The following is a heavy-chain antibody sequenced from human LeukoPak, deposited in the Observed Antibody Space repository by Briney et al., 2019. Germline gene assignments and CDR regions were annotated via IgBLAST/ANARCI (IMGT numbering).Heavy chain of an antibody. D-gene: IGHD6-19*01. Sequence: GASVKVSCKASGYTFTSYGISWVRQAPGQGLEWMGIINPNGGSTSYAQKFRGRVTMTRDTSTSTVYMELSSLKSEDTAVYYCAREKDNSGWKNWIDPWGEGTLVTASS. CDR1: GYTFTSYG. CDR3: AREKDNSGWKNWIDP. V-gene: IGHV1-46*01. CDR2: INPNGGST. J-gene: IGHJ5*02.